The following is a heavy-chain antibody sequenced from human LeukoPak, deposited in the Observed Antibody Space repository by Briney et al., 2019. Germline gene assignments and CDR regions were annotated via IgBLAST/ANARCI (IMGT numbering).Heavy chain of an antibody. CDR1: GYTFTSYA. Sequence: ASVKVSCKASGYTFTSYAMHWVRQAPGQRLEWMGWINAGNGNTKYSQEFQGRVTITRDTSASTAYMELSSLRSEDTAVYYCARAHSSGWYGSFDYWGQGTLVTVSS. J-gene: IGHJ4*02. CDR3: ARAHSSGWYGSFDY. CDR2: INAGNGNT. D-gene: IGHD6-19*01. V-gene: IGHV1-3*03.